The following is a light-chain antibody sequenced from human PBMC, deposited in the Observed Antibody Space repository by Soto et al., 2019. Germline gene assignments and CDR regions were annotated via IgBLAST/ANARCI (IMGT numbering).Light chain of an antibody. CDR2: DVS. Sequence: IFFIQSPAPLSLSPVERAPLSCRASQNISNYLIWYQQKPGQAPRLLIYDVSNRATDIPARFSGSGSGTDFTLTISSLEPEDLAVYYCQQRSNWPRTFGQGTKVDIK. CDR3: QQRSNWPRT. J-gene: IGKJ1*01. V-gene: IGKV3-11*01. CDR1: QNISNY.